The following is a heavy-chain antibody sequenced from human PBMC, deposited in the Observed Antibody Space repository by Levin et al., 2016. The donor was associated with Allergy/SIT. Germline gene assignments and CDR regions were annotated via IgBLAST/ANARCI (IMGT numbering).Heavy chain of an antibody. V-gene: IGHV3-30-3*01. Sequence: WIRQPPGKGLEWVAVISYDGSNKYYADSVKGRFTISRDNSKNTLYLQMNSLRAEDTAVYYCARVKGGDGYNYKRGNDAFDIWGQGTMVTVSS. CDR3: ARVKGGDGYNYKRGNDAFDI. CDR2: ISYDGSNK. J-gene: IGHJ3*02. D-gene: IGHD5-24*01.